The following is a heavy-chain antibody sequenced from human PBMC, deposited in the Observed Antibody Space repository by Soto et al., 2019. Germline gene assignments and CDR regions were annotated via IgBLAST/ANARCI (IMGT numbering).Heavy chain of an antibody. CDR1: GGSISSGGYF. V-gene: IGHV4-31*03. CDR3: ARVDHRGYFSVLTDF. CDR2: IYYSGRT. Sequence: SETLSLTCTVSGGSISSGGYFWSWVRQHPGKGLEWIGNIYYSGRTYYNPSLKSRVTISVDTSKNQFSLKLSSLTAADTAVYYCARVDHRGYFSVLTDFWGQGILVTVSS. J-gene: IGHJ4*02. D-gene: IGHD3-10*02.